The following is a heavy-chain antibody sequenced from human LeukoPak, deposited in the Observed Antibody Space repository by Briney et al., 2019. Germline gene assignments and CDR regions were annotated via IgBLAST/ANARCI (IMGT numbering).Heavy chain of an antibody. J-gene: IGHJ5*02. Sequence: GGSLRLLCAGTGTGFTFSSHAMSWVRQAPGKGLEWVSSITDTGDRTYYADSVKGRFTISRDNSKNTLYLQMNSRRAEETAVYYCAKQIRVTSVQQLSWYQGTLVTVSS. CDR3: AKQIRVTSVQQLS. D-gene: IGHD4-17*01. V-gene: IGHV3-23*01. CDR2: ITDTGDRT. CDR1: GFTFSSHA.